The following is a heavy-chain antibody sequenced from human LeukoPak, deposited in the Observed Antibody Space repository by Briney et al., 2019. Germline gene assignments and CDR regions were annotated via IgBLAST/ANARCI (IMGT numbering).Heavy chain of an antibody. V-gene: IGHV1-69*13. Sequence: SVKVSCKASGGTFSSYAISWVRQAPGQGLEWMGGIIPIFGTANYAQKFQGRVTITADESTSTAYMELSSLRSEDTAVYYCARGSTLNVVVPAAADYWGQGTLVTVSS. CDR1: GGTFSSYA. J-gene: IGHJ4*02. CDR2: IIPIFGTA. D-gene: IGHD2-2*01. CDR3: ARGSTLNVVVPAAADY.